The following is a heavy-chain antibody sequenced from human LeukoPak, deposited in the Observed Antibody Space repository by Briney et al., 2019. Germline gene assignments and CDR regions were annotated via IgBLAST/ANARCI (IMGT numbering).Heavy chain of an antibody. D-gene: IGHD6-19*01. CDR2: IHYSGST. V-gene: IGHV4-59*01. J-gene: IGHJ5*02. CDR1: GGSISSYY. Sequence: SETLSLTCTVSGGSISSYYWSWIRQPPGKGLEWIGYIHYSGSTNYNPSLKSRVTISVDTSKNQFSLKLSSVTAADTAVYYCARAASGIAVAGNLGWFDPWGQGTLVTVSS. CDR3: ARAASGIAVAGNLGWFDP.